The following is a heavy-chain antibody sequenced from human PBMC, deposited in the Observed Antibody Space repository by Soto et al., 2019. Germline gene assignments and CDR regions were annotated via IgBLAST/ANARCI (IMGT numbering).Heavy chain of an antibody. Sequence: SETLSLTCTVSGGSISSYYWSWIRQPPGKGLEWIGYIYYSGSTNYNPSLKSRVTISVDTSKNQFSLKLSSVTAADTAVYHCALSYYDILTGYYFPHGFDYWGQGTLVTVSS. CDR2: IYYSGST. CDR3: ALSYYDILTGYYFPHGFDY. V-gene: IGHV4-59*01. J-gene: IGHJ4*02. D-gene: IGHD3-9*01. CDR1: GGSISSYY.